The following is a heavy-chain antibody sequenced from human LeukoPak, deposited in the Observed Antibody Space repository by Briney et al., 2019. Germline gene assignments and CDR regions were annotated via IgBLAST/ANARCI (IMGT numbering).Heavy chain of an antibody. Sequence: SETLSLTCTVSGGSISSGSYYWRWIRQPAGKGLEWIGRIYTSGSTNYNPSLKSRVTISVDTSKNQFSLKLSSVTAADTAVYYCARDRTVRGGVDYWGQGTLVTVSS. CDR3: ARDRTVRGGVDY. V-gene: IGHV4-61*02. CDR2: IYTSGST. J-gene: IGHJ4*02. CDR1: GGSISSGSYY. D-gene: IGHD3-10*01.